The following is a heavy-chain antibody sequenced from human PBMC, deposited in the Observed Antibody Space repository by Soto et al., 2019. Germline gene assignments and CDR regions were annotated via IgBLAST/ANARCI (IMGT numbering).Heavy chain of an antibody. Sequence: ASVKVSCKASGYTFTSYGISWVRQAPGQGLEWMGWISAYNGNTNYAQKLQGRVTMTTDTSTSTAYMELRSLRSDDTAVYYCARGGRVEMATRPTGNFDYWGQGTLVTVSS. CDR2: ISAYNGNT. CDR1: GYTFTSYG. J-gene: IGHJ4*02. CDR3: ARGGRVEMATRPTGNFDY. V-gene: IGHV1-18*04. D-gene: IGHD1-1*01.